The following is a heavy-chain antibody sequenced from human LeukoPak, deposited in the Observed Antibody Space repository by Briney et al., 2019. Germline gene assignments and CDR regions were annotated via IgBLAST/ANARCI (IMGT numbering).Heavy chain of an antibody. V-gene: IGHV1-2*02. CDR3: ARSGYRGSSWYILDY. D-gene: IGHD6-13*01. CDR2: INPNSGGT. J-gene: IGHJ4*02. Sequence: ASVKDSCKASGYTFTGCYMHWVRQAPGQGLEWMGWINPNSGGTNYAQKFQGRVTMTRDTSISTAYMELSRLRSDDTAVYYCARSGYRGSSWYILDYWGQGTLVTVSS. CDR1: GYTFTGCY.